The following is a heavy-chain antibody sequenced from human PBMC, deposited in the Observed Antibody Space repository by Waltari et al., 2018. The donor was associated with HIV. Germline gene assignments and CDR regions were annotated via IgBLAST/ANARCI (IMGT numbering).Heavy chain of an antibody. J-gene: IGHJ4*02. V-gene: IGHV3-48*04. D-gene: IGHD6-13*01. CDR1: RYTFSLSA. Sequence: EVQLVASGGGVVQPGGSLIPLCAAPRYTFSLSALQWVRQAPGKGREWISYISLSSSNIRYAGSVKGRFTISIDNAKNSLFLQMDSLRAEDTAVYYWARYPSYGSSWYYYVDYWGQGTLVTVSS. CDR2: ISLSSSNI. CDR3: ARYPSYGSSWYYYVDY.